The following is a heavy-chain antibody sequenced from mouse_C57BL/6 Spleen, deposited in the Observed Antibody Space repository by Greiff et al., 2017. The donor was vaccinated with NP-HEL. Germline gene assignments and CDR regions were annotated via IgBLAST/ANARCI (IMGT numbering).Heavy chain of an antibody. D-gene: IGHD2-2*01. CDR3: ARRGGYGPMDY. CDR2: IDPSDSYT. Sequence: MPGQGLEWIGEIDPSDSYTNYNQKFKGKSTLTVDKSSSTAYMQLSSLTSEDSAVYYCARRGGYGPMDYWGQGTSVTVSS. V-gene: IGHV1-69*01. J-gene: IGHJ4*01.